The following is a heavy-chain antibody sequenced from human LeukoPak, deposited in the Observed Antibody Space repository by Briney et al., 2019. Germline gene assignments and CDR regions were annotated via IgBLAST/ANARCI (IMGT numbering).Heavy chain of an antibody. D-gene: IGHD5-18*01. CDR3: TKDPEGGSYGYNYFDY. CDR2: INPNSGGT. V-gene: IGHV1-2*02. CDR1: GYTFTGYY. J-gene: IGHJ4*02. Sequence: GASVKVSCKASGYTFTGYYIHWVRQAPGQGLEWMGWINPNSGGTNYAQKFQGRVTMTRDTSISTAYMELSRLTSDDTAVYYCTKDPEGGSYGYNYFDYWGQGTLVTVSS.